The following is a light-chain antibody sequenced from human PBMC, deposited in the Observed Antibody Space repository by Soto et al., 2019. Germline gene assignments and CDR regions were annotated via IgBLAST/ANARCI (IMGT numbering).Light chain of an antibody. CDR3: QQYYSTPLT. CDR1: QSVLYSSNNKNY. V-gene: IGKV4-1*01. Sequence: DIVMTQSPDSLAVSLGERATINCKSSQSVLYSSNNKNYLAWYQQKPGQPPKLLIYLESTRESGVPDRFSGSGSGTDFTLTISSLQAEDVAVYYCQQYYSTPLTCGGGTKVEIK. CDR2: LES. J-gene: IGKJ4*01.